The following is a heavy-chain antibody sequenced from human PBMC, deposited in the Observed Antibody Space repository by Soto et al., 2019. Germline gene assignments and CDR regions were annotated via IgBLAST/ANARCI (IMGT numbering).Heavy chain of an antibody. V-gene: IGHV3-48*01. CDR1: GFTFSSYS. CDR2: ISSSSSTI. CDR3: ASQIVVVPAVPAEGDY. J-gene: IGHJ4*02. Sequence: GGSLRLSCAASGFTFSSYSMNWVRQAPGKGLEWVSYISSSSSTIYYADSVKGRFTISRDNAKNSLYLQMNSLRAEDTAVYYCASQIVVVPAVPAEGDYWGQGTLVTVSS. D-gene: IGHD2-2*01.